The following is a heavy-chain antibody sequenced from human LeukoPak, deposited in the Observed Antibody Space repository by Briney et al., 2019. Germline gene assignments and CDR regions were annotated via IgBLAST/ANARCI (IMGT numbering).Heavy chain of an antibody. CDR2: IKSDGSST. J-gene: IGHJ4*02. D-gene: IGHD5-18*01. CDR3: ARGGYSSAPGQFDC. Sequence: PGGSLRLSCAASGFTFSSYWMQWVRQAPGKGLVWVSRIKSDGSSTTHADSVKGRFTISRDNAKNTLYLQMNSLRVEDTAVYYCARGGYSSAPGQFDCWGQGTLVTVSP. V-gene: IGHV3-74*01. CDR1: GFTFSSYW.